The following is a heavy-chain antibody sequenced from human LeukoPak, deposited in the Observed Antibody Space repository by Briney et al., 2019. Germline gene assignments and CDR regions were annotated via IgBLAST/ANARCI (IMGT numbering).Heavy chain of an antibody. D-gene: IGHD3-10*01. J-gene: IGHJ4*02. CDR1: GFTFSSYW. Sequence: GGSLRLSCVGSGFTFSSYWMTWVRQAPGKGLEWVANIKDDGSEKYSVDSVKGRFTISRDNAKNSLYLQMSSLRAEDTAVYYCARSVFAGYGSGTHYDYWGQGTLVTVSS. V-gene: IGHV3-7*01. CDR3: ARSVFAGYGSGTHYDY. CDR2: IKDDGSEK.